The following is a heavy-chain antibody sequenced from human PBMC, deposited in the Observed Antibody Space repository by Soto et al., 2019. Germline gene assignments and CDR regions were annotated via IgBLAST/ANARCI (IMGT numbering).Heavy chain of an antibody. V-gene: IGHV1-3*01. D-gene: IGHD2-15*01. CDR3: ARGIATGQLDT. Sequence: ASVKVSCKASGYTFTRYTMNWVRQAPGQRLEWMGWINPDNGNTKSSQKFQDRVIITRDTSASTACMDLSSLRSEDTAVYYCARGIATGQLDTWGQGTLVTVSS. J-gene: IGHJ5*02. CDR2: INPDNGNT. CDR1: GYTFTRYT.